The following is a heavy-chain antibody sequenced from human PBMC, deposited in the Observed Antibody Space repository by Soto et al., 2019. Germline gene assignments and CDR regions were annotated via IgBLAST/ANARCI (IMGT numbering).Heavy chain of an antibody. V-gene: IGHV3-23*01. J-gene: IGHJ6*02. D-gene: IGHD6-13*01. Sequence: PGGSLRLSCAASGFTFSSYAMSWVRQAPGKGLEWVSAISGSGGSTYYADSVKGRFTISRDNSKNTLYLQMNSLRAEDTAVYYCAKDVMQLVPYYYYGMDVWGQGTTVTVSS. CDR2: ISGSGGST. CDR1: GFTFSSYA. CDR3: AKDVMQLVPYYYYGMDV.